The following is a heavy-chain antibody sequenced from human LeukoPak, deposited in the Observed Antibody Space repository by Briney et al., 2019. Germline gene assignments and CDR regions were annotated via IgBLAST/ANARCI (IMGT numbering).Heavy chain of an antibody. D-gene: IGHD3-10*01. V-gene: IGHV4-34*01. Sequence: SETLSLTCAVYSGSSSGYYWSWIRQPPGKGLEWIGEIYHSGSTNYNPSLKSRVTISVDTSKNQFSLKLGSVTAADTAVYYCARGFATMVRGVVLDFWGQGTLVTVSS. J-gene: IGHJ4*02. CDR3: ARGFATMVRGVVLDF. CDR1: SGSSSGYY. CDR2: IYHSGST.